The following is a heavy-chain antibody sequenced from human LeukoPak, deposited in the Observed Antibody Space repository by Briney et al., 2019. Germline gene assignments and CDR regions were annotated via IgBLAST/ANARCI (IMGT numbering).Heavy chain of an antibody. CDR1: GGTFISYA. CDR2: IIPIFGTA. CDR3: ASSTLPAEYYYDSSGYRIFDY. J-gene: IGHJ4*02. Sequence: SVKVSCKASGGTFISYAISWVRQAPGQGLEWMGGIIPIFGTANYAQKFQGRVTITADESTSTAYMELSSLRSEDTAVYYCASSTLPAEYYYDSSGYRIFDYWGQGTLVTVSS. D-gene: IGHD3-22*01. V-gene: IGHV1-69*13.